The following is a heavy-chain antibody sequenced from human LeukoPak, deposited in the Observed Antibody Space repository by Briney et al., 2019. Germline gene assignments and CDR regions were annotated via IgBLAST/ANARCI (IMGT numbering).Heavy chain of an antibody. CDR2: LYSDGRSL. V-gene: IGHV3-74*03. Sequence: PAGGSLRLSCAGSGFNFTGYWMHWVRQAPGKGLEWISRLYSDGRSLTYADSVMGRFTISRDNAKNMLYLQMNSLRAEDTAVYYCARGRGLGELAVASFDSWGQGILVTVSS. D-gene: IGHD6-19*01. J-gene: IGHJ4*02. CDR3: ARGRGLGELAVASFDS. CDR1: GFNFTGYW.